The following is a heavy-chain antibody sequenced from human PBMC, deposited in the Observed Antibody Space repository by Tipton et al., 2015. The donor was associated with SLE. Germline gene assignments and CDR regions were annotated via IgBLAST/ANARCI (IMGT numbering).Heavy chain of an antibody. D-gene: IGHD6-6*01. CDR3: ARIWHGWFGSSSQVFDS. CDR1: NGSISSGSYY. J-gene: IGHJ4*02. Sequence: LRLSCTVSNGSISSGSYYWSWIRQPAGKGLEWIGHVYPGGTSDYNASLKSRVDISIDTSKNQLSLKLTSVTAADTAVYYCARIWHGWFGSSSQVFDSWGQGTLVTVSS. CDR2: VYPGGTS. V-gene: IGHV4-61*09.